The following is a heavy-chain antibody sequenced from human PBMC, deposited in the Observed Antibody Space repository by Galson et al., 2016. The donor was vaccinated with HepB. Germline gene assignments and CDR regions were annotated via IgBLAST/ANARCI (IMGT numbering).Heavy chain of an antibody. V-gene: IGHV3-23*01. Sequence: SLRLSCAASGFTFRNYALNWVRRAPGKGLEWVSHIDGPTPNTHYADSVRGRFSIYRDNSRDTLYLQMDSLTAEDSAIYYCTTWLSHHFDYWGQGTRVTVSS. CDR1: GFTFRNYA. J-gene: IGHJ4*02. D-gene: IGHD6-19*01. CDR2: IDGPTPNT. CDR3: TTWLSHHFDY.